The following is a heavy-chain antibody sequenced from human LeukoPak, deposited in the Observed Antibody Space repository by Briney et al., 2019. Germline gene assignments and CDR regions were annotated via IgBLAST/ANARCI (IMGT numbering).Heavy chain of an antibody. V-gene: IGHV3-30-3*01. J-gene: IGHJ5*02. D-gene: IGHD4-17*01. CDR2: ISYDGSNK. CDR3: ARGKMTTVTLFDP. CDR1: GFTFSSYA. Sequence: GGSLRLSCAASGFTFSSYAMHWVRQATGKGLEWVAVISYDGSNKYYADSVKGRFTISRDNSKNTLYLQMNSLRAEDTAVYYCARGKMTTVTLFDPWGQGTLVTVSS.